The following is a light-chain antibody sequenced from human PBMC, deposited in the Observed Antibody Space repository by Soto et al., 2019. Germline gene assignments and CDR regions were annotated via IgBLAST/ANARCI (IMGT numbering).Light chain of an antibody. CDR1: QSVSSN. CDR3: QQYNNWPPT. J-gene: IGKJ5*01. Sequence: EVVVTQSPAPPSLFPGERATLSCRASQSVSSNLAWYQQKPGQAPRLLIYGASTRATGIPARFSGSGSGTEFTLTISSLQSEDLAVYYCQQYNNWPPTFGRGTRLEIK. CDR2: GAS. V-gene: IGKV3-15*01.